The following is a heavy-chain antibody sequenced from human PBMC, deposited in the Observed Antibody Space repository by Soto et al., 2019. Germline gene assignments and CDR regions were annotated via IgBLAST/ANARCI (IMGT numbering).Heavy chain of an antibody. CDR1: GDSVSSNSAA. J-gene: IGHJ6*02. CDR3: ARDRVVVTAIRDYYYGMDV. CDR2: TYYRSKWYN. D-gene: IGHD2-21*02. V-gene: IGHV6-1*01. Sequence: QTLSLTCAISGDSVSSNSAAWNLIRQSPSRGLEWLGRTYYRSKWYNDYAVSVKSRITINPDTSKNQLSLKLSSVTAADTAVYYCARDRVVVTAIRDYYYGMDVWGQGTTVTVSS.